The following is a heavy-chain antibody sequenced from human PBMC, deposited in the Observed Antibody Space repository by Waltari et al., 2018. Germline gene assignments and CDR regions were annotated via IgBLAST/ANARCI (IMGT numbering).Heavy chain of an antibody. CDR1: ESTFHGYN. CDR3: ARGQFTIFGVVILDF. D-gene: IGHD3-3*01. J-gene: IGHJ4*02. Sequence: HVQLVQSGAEVKKHGASVQVSCKASESTFHGYNILWVRHAPGQGLEWMGWINPDSGGTKYAQKFYGRVTMTRDTSIKTAYMEMMSLTSDDTAVYYCARGQFTIFGVVILDFWGQGTPVTVSS. V-gene: IGHV1-2*02. CDR2: INPDSGGT.